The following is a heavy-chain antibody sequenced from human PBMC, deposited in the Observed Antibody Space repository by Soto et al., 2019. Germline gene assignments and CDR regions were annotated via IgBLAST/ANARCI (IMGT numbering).Heavy chain of an antibody. V-gene: IGHV1-8*02. J-gene: IGHJ4*02. CDR3: ARVIAARLRLDY. Sequence: ASVKVSCKASGYTFTSYDINWVRQATGQGLEWMGWMNPNSGNTGYAQKFQGRVTMTRNTSISTAYMELSSLRSEDTAVYYCARVIAARLRLDYWGQGTLVTVSS. CDR1: GYTFTSYD. D-gene: IGHD6-6*01. CDR2: MNPNSGNT.